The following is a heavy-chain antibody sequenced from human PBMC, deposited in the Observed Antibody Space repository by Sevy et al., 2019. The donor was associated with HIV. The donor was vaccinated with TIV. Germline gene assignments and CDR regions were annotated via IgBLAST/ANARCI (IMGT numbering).Heavy chain of an antibody. CDR1: GFTFSSHS. CDR2: ISGTGNTI. Sequence: GGSLRLSCAASGFTFSSHSMNWVRQTPGKGLEWISYISGTGNTIYYADSVKGRFTISRDNAKNLLYLQLKSLRDEETAIYYCARVPPYYDSNVSDFWGQGSLVTVSS. J-gene: IGHJ4*02. D-gene: IGHD3-22*01. V-gene: IGHV3-48*02. CDR3: ARVPPYYDSNVSDF.